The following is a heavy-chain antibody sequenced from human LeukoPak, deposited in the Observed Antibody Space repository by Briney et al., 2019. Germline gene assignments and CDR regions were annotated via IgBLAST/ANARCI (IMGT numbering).Heavy chain of an antibody. CDR1: GFTFSASA. V-gene: IGHV3-73*01. D-gene: IGHD6-19*01. CDR2: IRSKANRYAT. Sequence: PGGSLRLSCAASGFTFSASAIHWVRQASGKGLEWVGRIRSKANRYATAYAASVKGRFTISRDDSKKTAYLQMNSLKTEDTAVYYCTNLYSSGYQYWGQGTLATVSS. J-gene: IGHJ4*02. CDR3: TNLYSSGYQY.